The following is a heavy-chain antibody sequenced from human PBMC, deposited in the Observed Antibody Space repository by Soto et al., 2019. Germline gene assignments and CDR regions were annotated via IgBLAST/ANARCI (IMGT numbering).Heavy chain of an antibody. V-gene: IGHV4-30-4*01. CDR3: QSYGSGSYFDY. Sequence: SETLSLTCTVSGGSISSGDYYWSWIRQPPGKGLEWIGYIYYSGSTYYNPSLKSRVTISVDTSKNQFSLKLSSVTAADTAVYYCQSYGSGSYFDYWGQGTLVTVSS. D-gene: IGHD3-10*01. J-gene: IGHJ4*02. CDR1: GGSISSGDYY. CDR2: IYYSGST.